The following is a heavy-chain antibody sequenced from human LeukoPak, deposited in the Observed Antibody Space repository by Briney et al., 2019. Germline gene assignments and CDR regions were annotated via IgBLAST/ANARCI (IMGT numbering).Heavy chain of an antibody. J-gene: IGHJ4*02. D-gene: IGHD3-10*01. Sequence: KPSETLSLTCTVSGGSISSYYWSWIRQPPGKGLEWIGYIYYSGSTNYNPSLKSRVTISVDASKNQFSLKLSSVTAADTAVYYCAGGRITMVRGVIGEGVYWRQGTLVTVSS. CDR2: IYYSGST. CDR1: GGSISSYY. CDR3: AGGRITMVRGVIGEGVY. V-gene: IGHV4-59*01.